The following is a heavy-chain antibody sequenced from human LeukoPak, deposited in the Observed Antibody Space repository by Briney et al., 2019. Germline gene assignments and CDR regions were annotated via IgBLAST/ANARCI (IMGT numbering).Heavy chain of an antibody. J-gene: IGHJ5*02. V-gene: IGHV4-39*01. Sequence: SETLSLTCTVSGGFISSSSFYWGWIRQSPGKGLEWIGSIYYSGSTYYNPSLKSRLTICVDTSKNQLSLKLSSVTAADTAVYYCARNVSLVWGRRGWFDPWGQGTLVTVSS. CDR1: GGFISSSSFY. CDR3: ARNVSLVWGRRGWFDP. CDR2: IYYSGST. D-gene: IGHD3-10*01.